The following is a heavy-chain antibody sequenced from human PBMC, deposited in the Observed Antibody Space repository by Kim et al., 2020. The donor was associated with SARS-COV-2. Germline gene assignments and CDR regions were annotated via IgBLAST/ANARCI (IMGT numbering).Heavy chain of an antibody. D-gene: IGHD1-1*01. J-gene: IGHJ4*02. V-gene: IGHV4-59*02. Sequence: SETLSLTCNVSGDSVTSYYWSWIRQSPGKGLEYIGFMYYTGGSSYNPSLKSRVTMSVDTSHSLVSLTLTSVTTADTAVYYCARGLNWHHDYWGPGTVVTV. CDR3: ARGLNWHHDY. CDR1: GDSVTSYY. CDR2: MYYTGGS.